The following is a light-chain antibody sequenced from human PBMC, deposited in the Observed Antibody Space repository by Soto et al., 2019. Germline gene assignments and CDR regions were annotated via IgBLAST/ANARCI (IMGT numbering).Light chain of an antibody. J-gene: IGLJ2*01. Sequence: QSVLTQPPSVSGAPGQRVTISCTGSSTNIGAGHDVHWYQQLPGTAPKLLIYGNSNRPSGVPDRFSGSKSGTSASLAITGLQAADEADYYCQSYDSGLSGVVFGGGTKLTVL. V-gene: IGLV1-40*01. CDR2: GNS. CDR1: STNIGAGHD. CDR3: QSYDSGLSGVV.